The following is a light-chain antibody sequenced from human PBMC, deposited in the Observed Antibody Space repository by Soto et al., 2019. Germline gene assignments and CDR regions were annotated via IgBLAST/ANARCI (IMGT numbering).Light chain of an antibody. CDR1: QTVSSS. Sequence: EIVLTQSPGTLSLSPVERATLSCRASQTVSSSLAWYQQKPGQAPRLLISGASSRAADIPDRFSGSGSGTDFTLTINRLEPEDFAVYYCQQYGGSPRTFGQGTKVDIK. J-gene: IGKJ1*01. CDR3: QQYGGSPRT. CDR2: GAS. V-gene: IGKV3-20*01.